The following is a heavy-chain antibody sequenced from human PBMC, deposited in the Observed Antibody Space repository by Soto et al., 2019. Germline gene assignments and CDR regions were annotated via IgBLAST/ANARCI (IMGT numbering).Heavy chain of an antibody. V-gene: IGHV1-46*03. CDR3: AREYNQDTAISHIDYYYYIDV. CDR1: GYTFTSYY. J-gene: IGHJ6*03. D-gene: IGHD5-18*01. Sequence: ASVKVSCKASGYTFTSYYMHWVRQAPGQGLEWMGIINPSGGSTSYAQKFQGRVTMTRDTSTSTVYMELSSLRSEDTAVYYCAREYNQDTAISHIDYYYYIDVWGQGTTVTVSS. CDR2: INPSGGST.